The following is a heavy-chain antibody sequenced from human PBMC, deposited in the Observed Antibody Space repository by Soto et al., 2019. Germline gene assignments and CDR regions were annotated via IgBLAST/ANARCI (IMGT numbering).Heavy chain of an antibody. CDR3: AVPPYSSSWYGFFQH. CDR2: ISYDGSNK. V-gene: IGHV3-30*03. CDR1: GFTFSSYG. Sequence: QVQLVESGGCVVQPGRSLRLSCAASGFTFSSYGMHWVRQAPDKGLEWVAVISYDGSNKYYPDSVKGRFTISRDNSKNTLYLQMNCLRAEDTAVYYCAVPPYSSSWYGFFQHWGQGTLVTVSS. D-gene: IGHD6-13*01. J-gene: IGHJ1*01.